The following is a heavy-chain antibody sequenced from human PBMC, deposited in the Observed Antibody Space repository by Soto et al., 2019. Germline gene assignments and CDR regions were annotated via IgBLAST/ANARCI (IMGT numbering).Heavy chain of an antibody. V-gene: IGHV1-2*02. J-gene: IGHJ4*02. D-gene: IGHD3-16*01. CDR1: GYTFTDYF. CDR3: ARDPADSMIGIDY. CDR2: INGNSGGT. Sequence: QVQLMQSGAEAKKPGASVKVSCKASGYTFTDYFMHWVRQAPGQGLEWMGWINGNSGGTSYAQKFQGRVAMTRDTSISTAYMELSSLTFDDTAVYYCARDPADSMIGIDYWGQGTLVTVSP.